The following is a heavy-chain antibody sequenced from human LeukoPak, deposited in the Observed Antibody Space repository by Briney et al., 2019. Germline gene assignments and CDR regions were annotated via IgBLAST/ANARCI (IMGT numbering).Heavy chain of an antibody. CDR3: ARIIDFWSGYYDY. Sequence: ASVKVSCKASGGTFSSYAISWVRQAPGQGLEWMGIINPSGGSTSYAQKFQGRVTMTRDTSTSTVYMELSSLRSEDTAVYYCARIIDFWSGYYDYWGQGTLVTVSS. CDR1: GGTFSSYA. D-gene: IGHD3-3*01. J-gene: IGHJ4*02. V-gene: IGHV1-46*01. CDR2: INPSGGST.